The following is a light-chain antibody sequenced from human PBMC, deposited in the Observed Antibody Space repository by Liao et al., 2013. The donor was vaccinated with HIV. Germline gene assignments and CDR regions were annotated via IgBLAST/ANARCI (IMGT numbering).Light chain of an antibody. V-gene: IGLV3-1*01. Sequence: SYALTQSPSVSVSPGQTASIPCSGDKLGDRDASWYQQKPGQSPLLVIYQDTKRPSGIPERFSGSNSANTATLTISRVEAGDEADYYCQVWDSSSDHYFFGTGTKVTVL. CDR1: KLGDRD. CDR3: QVWDSSSDHYF. CDR2: QDT. J-gene: IGLJ1*01.